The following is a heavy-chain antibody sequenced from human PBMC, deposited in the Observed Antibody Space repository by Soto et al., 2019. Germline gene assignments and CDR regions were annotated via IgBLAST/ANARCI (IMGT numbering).Heavy chain of an antibody. CDR3: ARDQIVAPSTLMYGMDV. CDR2: IYSGGST. V-gene: IGHV3-53*01. CDR1: GFTVSSNY. Sequence: EVQLVESGGGLIQPGGSLRLSCAASGFTVSSNYMSWVRQAPGKGLEWVSVIYSGGSTYYADSVKGRFTISRDNSKNTXYLQMNSLRAEDTAVYYCARDQIVAPSTLMYGMDVWGQGTTVTVSS. D-gene: IGHD5-12*01. J-gene: IGHJ6*02.